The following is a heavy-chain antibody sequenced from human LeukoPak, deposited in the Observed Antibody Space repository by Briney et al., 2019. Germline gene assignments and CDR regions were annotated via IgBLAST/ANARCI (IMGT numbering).Heavy chain of an antibody. Sequence: SETLSLTCTVSGYSISSGYYWGWIRQPPGKGLEWIGSIYHSGSTYYNPSLKSRVTISVDTSKNQFSLKLSSVIAADTAVYYCARRYGRYDYVWGSPSPEFDYWGQGTLVTVSS. CDR1: GYSISSGYY. CDR2: IYHSGST. V-gene: IGHV4-38-2*02. J-gene: IGHJ4*02. CDR3: ARRYGRYDYVWGSPSPEFDY. D-gene: IGHD3-16*01.